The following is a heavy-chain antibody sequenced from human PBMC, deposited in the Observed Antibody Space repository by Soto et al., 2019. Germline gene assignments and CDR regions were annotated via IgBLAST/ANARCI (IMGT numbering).Heavy chain of an antibody. CDR3: ARSRSTRQPFDY. CDR1: NGSISTYY. Sequence: TSETLSLTCTVSNGSISTYYCSWLRQPPGRSLEWIGHIYYTGSPTYNPSLKSRVTISENTSKKTVSLTLISVTAEDAAVYYCARSRSTRQPFDYWGRGTLVTVSS. CDR2: IYYTGSP. V-gene: IGHV4-59*01. J-gene: IGHJ5*01. D-gene: IGHD5-12*01.